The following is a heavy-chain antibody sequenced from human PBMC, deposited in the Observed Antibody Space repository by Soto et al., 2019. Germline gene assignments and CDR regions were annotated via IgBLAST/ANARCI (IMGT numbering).Heavy chain of an antibody. CDR1: GGTFSSYA. D-gene: IGHD6-19*01. Sequence: QVQLVQSGAAVKKPGSSVKVSCKASGGTFSSYAISWVRQAPGQGLEWMGGIIPIFGTANYAQKFQGRVTITADESTSTAYMELSSLRSEDTAVYYCARDPPGIAVANYYYYGMDVWGQGTTVTVSS. V-gene: IGHV1-69*12. CDR3: ARDPPGIAVANYYYYGMDV. CDR2: IIPIFGTA. J-gene: IGHJ6*02.